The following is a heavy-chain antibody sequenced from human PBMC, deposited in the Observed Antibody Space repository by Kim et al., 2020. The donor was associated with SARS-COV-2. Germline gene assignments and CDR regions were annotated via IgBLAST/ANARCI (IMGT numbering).Heavy chain of an antibody. J-gene: IGHJ4*02. D-gene: IGHD3-3*01. Sequence: ASVKVSCKVSGYTLTELSMHWVRQAPGKGLEWMGGFDPEDGETIYAQKFQGRVTMTEDTSTDTAYMELSSLRSEDTAVYYCATVFAIFGVVYFDYWGQGTLVPGSP. CDR2: FDPEDGET. CDR1: GYTLTELS. CDR3: ATVFAIFGVVYFDY. V-gene: IGHV1-24*01.